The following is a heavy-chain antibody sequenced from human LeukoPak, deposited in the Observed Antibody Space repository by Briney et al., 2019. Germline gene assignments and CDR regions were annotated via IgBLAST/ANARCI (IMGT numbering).Heavy chain of an antibody. CDR1: GGSISSYY. V-gene: IGHV4-59*01. D-gene: IGHD4/OR15-4a*01. CDR2: IYYSGST. Sequence: SETLSLTCTVSGGSISSYYWSWIRKPPGKGLEWMGYIYYSGSTNYNPSLKSRVTISVDTSKNQFSLKLSSVTAADTAVYYCARAAAYGATKIDYWGQGTLVTVSS. J-gene: IGHJ4*02. CDR3: ARAAAYGATKIDY.